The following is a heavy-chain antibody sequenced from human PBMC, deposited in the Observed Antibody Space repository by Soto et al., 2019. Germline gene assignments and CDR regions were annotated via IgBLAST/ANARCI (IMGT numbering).Heavy chain of an antibody. CDR2: ISTSSTTV. D-gene: IGHD6-19*01. CDR3: AREPGYSSDSYYMDV. J-gene: IGHJ6*03. V-gene: IGHV3-48*01. Sequence: PGGSLRLSCAASGFTFSSRGMNWVRQTPGKGLEWISYISTSSTTVYFADSVKGRFTISRDNANNSLYLQMNSLRAEDTAVYYCAREPGYSSDSYYMDVWGKGTTVTV. CDR1: GFTFSSRG.